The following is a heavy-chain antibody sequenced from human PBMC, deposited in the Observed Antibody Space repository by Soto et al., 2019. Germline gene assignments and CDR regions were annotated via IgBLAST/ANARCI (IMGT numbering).Heavy chain of an antibody. D-gene: IGHD3-16*02. Sequence: QVQLQESGPGLVKPSQTLSLTCTVSGGSISSGGYYWSWIRQHPGKGLEWIGYIYYSGSTYYNPSLQSRVTISVDTSKNQFSLKLSSVTAADTAVYYCARGSEYYDYVWGSYRYIGAFDIWGQGTMVTVSS. CDR2: IYYSGST. CDR1: GGSISSGGYY. CDR3: ARGSEYYDYVWGSYRYIGAFDI. J-gene: IGHJ3*02. V-gene: IGHV4-31*03.